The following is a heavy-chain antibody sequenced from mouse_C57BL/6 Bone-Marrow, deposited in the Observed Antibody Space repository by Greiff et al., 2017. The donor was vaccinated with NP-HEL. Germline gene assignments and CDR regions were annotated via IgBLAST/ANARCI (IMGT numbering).Heavy chain of an antibody. J-gene: IGHJ3*01. D-gene: IGHD2-4*01. Sequence: QVQLQQSGAELARPGASVKLSCKASGYTFTSYGISWVKQRPGQGLEWIGEIYPRSGNTYYNEKFKGKATLTADKSSSTAYMWLRSLTSEDSAVYFCARYDYGFAYWGQGTLVTVSA. CDR2: IYPRSGNT. CDR1: GYTFTSYG. CDR3: ARYDYGFAY. V-gene: IGHV1-81*01.